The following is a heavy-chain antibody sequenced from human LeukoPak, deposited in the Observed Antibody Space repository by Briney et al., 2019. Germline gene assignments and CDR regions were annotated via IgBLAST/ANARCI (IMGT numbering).Heavy chain of an antibody. CDR2: ISSSGVST. CDR3: AKLGSSGYFQH. D-gene: IGHD3-22*01. V-gene: IGHV3-23*01. J-gene: IGHJ1*01. Sequence: QSGGSLRLSCAASGFTFSSYAMSWVRQALGKGLEWVSSISSSGVSTYYADSVKGRFTISRDNSKNTLYLQVNSLRAEDMAVYYCAKLGSSGYFQHWGQGTLVTVSS. CDR1: GFTFSSYA.